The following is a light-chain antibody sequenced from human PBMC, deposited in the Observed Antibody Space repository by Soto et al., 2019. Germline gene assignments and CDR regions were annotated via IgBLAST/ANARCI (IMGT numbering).Light chain of an antibody. Sequence: ETVLTQSPGTLSLSPGERATLSCRASQSIRSNYLACYRQTPGQAPRLLIYGASNRATGIADRFSGSGSGTDFTLISSRLEPEDFALYYCQQDGSSPWTFGQGTKVELK. V-gene: IGKV3-20*01. J-gene: IGKJ1*01. CDR1: QSIRSNY. CDR2: GAS. CDR3: QQDGSSPWT.